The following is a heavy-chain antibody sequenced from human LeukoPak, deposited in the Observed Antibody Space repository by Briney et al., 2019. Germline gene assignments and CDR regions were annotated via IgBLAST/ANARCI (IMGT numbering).Heavy chain of an antibody. D-gene: IGHD3-22*01. Sequence: QPGGSLRLSCTTSGFTFSSAAMTWVRQAPGGGLEWVSTITGSDDRTYYADSVKGRFTISRDYSKNTLHFQMNSLRVDDTAIYYCAKGPQLGSGYHPDYWGQGTLVTVSS. CDR1: GFTFSSAA. V-gene: IGHV3-23*01. CDR2: ITGSDDRT. J-gene: IGHJ4*02. CDR3: AKGPQLGSGYHPDY.